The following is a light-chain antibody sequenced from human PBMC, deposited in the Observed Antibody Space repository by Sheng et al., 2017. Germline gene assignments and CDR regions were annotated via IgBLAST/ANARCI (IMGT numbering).Light chain of an antibody. J-gene: IGLJ3*02. CDR3: QTWGTGIRV. CDR1: SGHSSYV. V-gene: IGLV4-69*01. Sequence: QLVLTQSPSASASLGASVKLTCTLSSGHSSYVTAWHQQQPERGPRYLMKVNSDGSHIKGDGIPDRFSGSSSGAERYLTISSLQSEDEADYYCQTWGTGIRVFGGGTKLTV. CDR2: VNSDGSH.